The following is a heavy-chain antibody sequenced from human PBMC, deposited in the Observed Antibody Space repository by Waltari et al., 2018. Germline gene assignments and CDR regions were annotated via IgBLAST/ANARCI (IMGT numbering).Heavy chain of an antibody. CDR1: GLSFGRCE. CDR3: ARVGNDYGALDY. V-gene: IGHV3-48*03. Sequence: EVQLEESGGGLVQPGGSLRLSCADSGLSFGRCEMNWVRQAPGKGLEWVSYISLTGSTTYYADSVKGRFSISRDNAKNSLYLQMNSLRAEDTAVYYCARVGNDYGALDYWGQGTLVTVSS. D-gene: IGHD3-16*01. J-gene: IGHJ4*02. CDR2: ISLTGSTT.